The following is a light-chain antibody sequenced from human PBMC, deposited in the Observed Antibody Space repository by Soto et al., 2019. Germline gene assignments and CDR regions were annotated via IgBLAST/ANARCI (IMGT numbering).Light chain of an antibody. Sequence: SYELTQPPSMSVAPGQTARVTCGGYNIGSKSVHWYQQRPAQAPVLVVYDDRDRPSGIPGRFSGSNSGNTATLTISRVEAEDEADYYCQVWDSSTDHYVFGTGTKLTVL. V-gene: IGLV3-21*02. J-gene: IGLJ1*01. CDR3: QVWDSSTDHYV. CDR1: NIGSKS. CDR2: DDR.